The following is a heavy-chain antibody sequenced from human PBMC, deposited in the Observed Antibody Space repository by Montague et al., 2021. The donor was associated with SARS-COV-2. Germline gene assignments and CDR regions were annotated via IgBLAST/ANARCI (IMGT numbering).Heavy chain of an antibody. V-gene: IGHV4-34*01. J-gene: IGHJ6*03. Sequence: SDTLSLTCAVSGGSFSGYYWSWIRQPPGKGLEWIGEINDSASNSYNKSLKSRVTILVDKSKNQFSLKISSVTAADTAVYYCARGRAARSITFFGVVNPAIRYHYYMDVWGKGTTVTVSS. CDR2: INDSASN. CDR3: ARGRAARSITFFGVVNPAIRYHYYMDV. CDR1: GGSFSGYY. D-gene: IGHD3-3*01.